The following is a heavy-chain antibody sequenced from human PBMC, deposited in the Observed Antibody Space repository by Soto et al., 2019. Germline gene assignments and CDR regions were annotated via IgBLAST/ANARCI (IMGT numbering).Heavy chain of an antibody. Sequence: SETLSLTCTVSGGSISSYYWSWIRQPPGKGLEWIGYIYYSGSTNYNPSLKSRVTISVDTSKNQFSLKLSSVTAADTAVYYCARDRTFASGNWFDPWGQGTLVTVPQ. J-gene: IGHJ5*02. V-gene: IGHV4-59*01. CDR3: ARDRTFASGNWFDP. CDR2: IYYSGST. CDR1: GGSISSYY. D-gene: IGHD1-26*01.